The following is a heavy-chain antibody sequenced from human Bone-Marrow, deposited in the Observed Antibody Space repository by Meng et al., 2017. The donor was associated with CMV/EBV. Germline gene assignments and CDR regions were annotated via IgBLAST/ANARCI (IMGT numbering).Heavy chain of an antibody. J-gene: IGHJ3*02. CDR1: GFTFSDYY. CDR3: AKDYGWGVFDI. D-gene: IGHD1-26*01. Sequence: GGSLRLSCAASGFTFSDYYMTWIRQAPGKGLEWVSYISGSGSDSTIYYADSVKGRFTISRDNAKNSLYLQMNSLRAEDTAVYYCAKDYGWGVFDIWGQGTMVTVSS. V-gene: IGHV3-11*04. CDR2: ISGSGSDSTI.